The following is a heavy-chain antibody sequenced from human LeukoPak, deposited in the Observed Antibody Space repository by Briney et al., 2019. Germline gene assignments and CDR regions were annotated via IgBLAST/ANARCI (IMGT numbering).Heavy chain of an antibody. CDR3: AKDVGFCSGDSCSFFDY. CDR2: TSAGGEDK. CDR1: GFVFSNFG. V-gene: IGHV3-23*01. D-gene: IGHD2-15*01. Sequence: PGGSLRLSCAASGFVFSNFGTTWVRQAPGKGLEWVSTTSAGGEDKHYADSVKGRFTISRDNSKNTLYLQMNTLRAEDTALYYCAKDVGFCSGDSCSFFDYWGQGDLVTVSS. J-gene: IGHJ4*02.